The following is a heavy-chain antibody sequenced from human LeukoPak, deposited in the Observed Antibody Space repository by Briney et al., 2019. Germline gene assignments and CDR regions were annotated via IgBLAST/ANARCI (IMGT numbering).Heavy chain of an antibody. CDR2: ISWNSGSI. V-gene: IGHV3-9*03. Sequence: GGSLRLACAASGFTFDDYAMHWGRQAPGKGLEWVSGISWNSGSIGYADSVKGRFTISRDNAKNSLYLQMNSLRAEDMALYYCAKAAGYSYGLPFDYWGQGTLVTVSS. CDR3: AKAAGYSYGLPFDY. CDR1: GFTFDDYA. J-gene: IGHJ4*02. D-gene: IGHD5-18*01.